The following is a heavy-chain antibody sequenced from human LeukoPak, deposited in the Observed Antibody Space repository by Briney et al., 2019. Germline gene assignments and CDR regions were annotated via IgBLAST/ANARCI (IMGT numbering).Heavy chain of an antibody. J-gene: IGHJ3*02. V-gene: IGHV3-30*02. CDR2: IRYDGSNK. CDR1: GFTFSSYG. Sequence: GGSLRLSCAASGFTFSSYGMHWVRQAPGKGLEWVAFIRYDGSNKYYADSVKGRFTISRDNSKNTLYLQINSLRAEDTAMYYCAKEISLNDAFDIWGQGTMVTVSS. D-gene: IGHD2-15*01. CDR3: AKEISLNDAFDI.